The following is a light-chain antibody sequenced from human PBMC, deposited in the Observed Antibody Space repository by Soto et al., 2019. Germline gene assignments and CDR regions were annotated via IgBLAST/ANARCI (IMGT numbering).Light chain of an antibody. V-gene: IGKV1-9*01. CDR1: QDISDY. J-gene: IGKJ4*01. Sequence: DILLTQSPSSLSASVGDRVTISCRASQDISDYLAWYQQRPGKAPKLLIYAASTFQSGVPSRFSGSGSGTEFTLTISSLQPEDFATYSCQQLNSYPLTFGGGTKVEIK. CDR3: QQLNSYPLT. CDR2: AAS.